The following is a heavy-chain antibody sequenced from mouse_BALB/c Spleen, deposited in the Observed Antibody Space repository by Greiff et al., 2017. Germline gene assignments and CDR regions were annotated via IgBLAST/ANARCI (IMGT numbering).Heavy chain of an antibody. CDR1: GFTFSSFG. V-gene: IGHV5-17*02. J-gene: IGHJ2*01. CDR2: ISSGSSTI. CDR3: ARGRRALDY. Sequence: EVHLVESGGGLVQPGGSRKLSCAASGFTFSSFGMHWVRQAPEKGLEWVAYISSGSSTIYYADTVKGRFTISRDNPKNTLFLQMTSLRSEDTAMYYCARGRRALDYWGQGTTLTVSS. D-gene: IGHD2-12*01.